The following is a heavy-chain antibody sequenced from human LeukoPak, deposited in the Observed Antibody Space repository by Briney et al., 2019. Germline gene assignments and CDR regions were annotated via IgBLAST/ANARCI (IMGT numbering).Heavy chain of an antibody. Sequence: SETLSLTCSVSDGSVSSYYWSWIRQPPGKGLEWTGNIYYSGSTHYNPSLKSRVTISVDTSKNHFSLKVSSVSAADTAVYYCARDWGRYSGYDYNWFDPWGQGTLVTVSS. CDR2: IYYSGST. CDR1: DGSVSSYY. J-gene: IGHJ5*02. V-gene: IGHV4-59*02. D-gene: IGHD5-12*01. CDR3: ARDWGRYSGYDYNWFDP.